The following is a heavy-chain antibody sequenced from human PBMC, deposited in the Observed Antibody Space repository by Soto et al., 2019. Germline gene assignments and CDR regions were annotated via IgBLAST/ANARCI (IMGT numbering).Heavy chain of an antibody. J-gene: IGHJ5*02. Sequence: PSETLSLTCTVSGASISSGGYYWSWIRQDPGKGLEWSGYIYDNGTTYYNPSLKSRVSISRDKSKNQFSLKMTSLTAADTAVYYCASGQVGATTWFDPWGQGTKVTVS. CDR2: IYDNGTT. V-gene: IGHV4-31*03. CDR3: ASGQVGATTWFDP. CDR1: GASISSGGYY. D-gene: IGHD1-26*01.